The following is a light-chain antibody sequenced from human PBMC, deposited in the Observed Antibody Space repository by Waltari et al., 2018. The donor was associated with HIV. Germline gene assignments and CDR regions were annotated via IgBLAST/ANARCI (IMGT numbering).Light chain of an antibody. CDR3: QQYTRWPPLP. CDR1: QRVNSN. CDR2: GAP. V-gene: IGKV3-15*01. Sequence: EIVMTQSPATLSGSPGERATLSCSAGQRVNSNLAWYQQKPGQAPRRLLYGAPTRDTGIQVRFSGSRSGTEFTLPIRSLQPEDFAVYYCQQYTRWPPLPFGGGTPVEL. J-gene: IGKJ4*01.